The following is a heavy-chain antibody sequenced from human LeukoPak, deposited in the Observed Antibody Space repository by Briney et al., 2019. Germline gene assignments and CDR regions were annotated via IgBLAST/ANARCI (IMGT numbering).Heavy chain of an antibody. CDR1: GGSISSSSYY. Sequence: SETLSLTCTVSGGSISSSSYYLGWIRQPPGKGLEWIVSIYYSGSTYYNPSLKSRVTISVDTSKNQFSLKLSSVIAADTAVYYCARAGIAVAGYFDYWGQGTLVTVSS. CDR2: IYYSGST. CDR3: ARAGIAVAGYFDY. D-gene: IGHD6-19*01. J-gene: IGHJ4*02. V-gene: IGHV4-39*01.